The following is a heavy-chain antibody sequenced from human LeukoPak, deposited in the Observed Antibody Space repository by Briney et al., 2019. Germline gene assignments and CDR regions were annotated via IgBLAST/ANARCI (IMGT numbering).Heavy chain of an antibody. Sequence: SETLSLTCTVSGGSISSYYWSWIRQPPGKGLEWIGYIYYSGSTNYSPSLKSRVTISVDTSKNQFSLKLSSVTAADTAVYYCARGERGSSWYSEFSNWFDPWGQGTLVTVSS. CDR3: ARGERGSSWYSEFSNWFDP. D-gene: IGHD6-13*01. V-gene: IGHV4-59*01. CDR2: IYYSGST. CDR1: GGSISSYY. J-gene: IGHJ5*02.